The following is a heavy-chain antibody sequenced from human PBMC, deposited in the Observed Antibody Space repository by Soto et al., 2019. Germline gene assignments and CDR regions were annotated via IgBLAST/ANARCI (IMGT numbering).Heavy chain of an antibody. D-gene: IGHD6-13*01. CDR2: IYYSGST. V-gene: IGHV4-31*03. J-gene: IGHJ4*02. Sequence: SETLSLTCTVSGGSIGGGGYCWSLIRKHPGKGLEWIGYIYYSGSTYYNPSLKSRVTISVDTSKNQFSLKLSSVTAADTAVYYCARELIAAAGTIDYWGQGTLVTVSS. CDR3: ARELIAAAGTIDY. CDR1: GGSIGGGGYC.